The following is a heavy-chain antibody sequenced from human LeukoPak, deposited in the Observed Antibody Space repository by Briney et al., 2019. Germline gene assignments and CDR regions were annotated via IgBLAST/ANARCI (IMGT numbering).Heavy chain of an antibody. CDR3: AREGYDSSGYWRYFDY. CDR2: IYSGGST. V-gene: IGHV3-66*02. Sequence: RGSLRLSCAASGFTVSSNYMSWVRQAPGKGLEWVSVIYSGGSTYYADSVKGRLTISRDNSKNTLYLQMNSLRAEDTAVYYCAREGYDSSGYWRYFDYWGQGTLVTVSS. D-gene: IGHD3-22*01. J-gene: IGHJ4*02. CDR1: GFTVSSNY.